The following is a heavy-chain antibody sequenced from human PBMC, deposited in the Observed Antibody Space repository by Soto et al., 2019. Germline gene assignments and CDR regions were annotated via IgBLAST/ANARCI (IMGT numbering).Heavy chain of an antibody. J-gene: IGHJ4*02. CDR2: MYHGGRT. CDR1: GDSVSSDNYF. V-gene: IGHV4-61*01. Sequence: SETLSLTCTVSGDSVSSDNYFWSWMRQPPGKGLEWIGHMYHGGRTNYSPSLKSRVTMSLDSSKNQFSLNLSSVTAAGTAVYFCARDPGYCTNGVCPVFDFWGQGVLVTVSS. CDR3: ARDPGYCTNGVCPVFDF. D-gene: IGHD2-8*01.